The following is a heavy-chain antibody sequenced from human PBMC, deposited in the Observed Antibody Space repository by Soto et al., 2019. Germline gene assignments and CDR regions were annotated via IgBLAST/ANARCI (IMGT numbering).Heavy chain of an antibody. V-gene: IGHV3-9*01. D-gene: IGHD3-9*01. CDR2: ISWNSGSI. CDR1: GFTFDDYA. CDR3: AKSRRTIFFKRDYYYGMDV. J-gene: IGHJ6*02. Sequence: GGSLRLSCAASGFTFDDYAMHWVRQAPGKGLEWVSGISWNSGSIGYADSVKGRFTISRDNAKNSLYLQMNSLRAEDTALYYCAKSRRTIFFKRDYYYGMDVWGQGTTVTVSS.